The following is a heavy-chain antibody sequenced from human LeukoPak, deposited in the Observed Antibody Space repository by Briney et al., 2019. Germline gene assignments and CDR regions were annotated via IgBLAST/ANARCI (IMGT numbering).Heavy chain of an antibody. V-gene: IGHV3-23*01. Sequence: PGGPLRLSCAASGFTFSTYAMSWVRQAPGKGLEWVSSISSSGGSTYYADSVKGRFTISRDNSKDTLYLQMNSLRAEDTAVYYCAKNSVRSGYYYGYWGQGTLVTVSS. D-gene: IGHD3-22*01. CDR1: GFTFSTYA. J-gene: IGHJ4*02. CDR3: AKNSVRSGYYYGY. CDR2: ISSSGGST.